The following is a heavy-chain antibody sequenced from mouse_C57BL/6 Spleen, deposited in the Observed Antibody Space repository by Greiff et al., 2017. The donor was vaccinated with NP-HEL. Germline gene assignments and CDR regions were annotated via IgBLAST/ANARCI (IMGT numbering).Heavy chain of an antibody. CDR2: IDPANGNT. CDR3: AGYGYGGGNYFDY. V-gene: IGHV14-3*01. Sequence: DVKLQESVAELVRPGASVKLSCTASGFNIKNTYMHWVKQRPEQGLEWIGRIDPANGNTKYAPKFQGKATITADTSSNTAYLQLSSLTSEDTAIYYCAGYGYGGGNYFDYWGQGTTLTVSS. CDR1: GFNIKNTY. J-gene: IGHJ2*01. D-gene: IGHD2-2*01.